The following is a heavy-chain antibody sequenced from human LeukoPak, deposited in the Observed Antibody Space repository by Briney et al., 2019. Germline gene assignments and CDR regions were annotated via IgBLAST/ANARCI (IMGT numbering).Heavy chain of an antibody. J-gene: IGHJ6*03. D-gene: IGHD2-2*01. CDR1: GDSIRSSSYY. CDR2: IYYSGST. V-gene: IGHV4-61*05. Sequence: KSSETLSLTCTVSGDSIRSSSYYWGWTRQPPGKGLEWIGYIYYSGSTNYNPSLKSRVTISVDTSKNQFSLKLSSVIAADTAVYYCARTTEGYCSSASCFGFSYSYYMDVWGKGTTVTISS. CDR3: ARTTEGYCSSASCFGFSYSYYMDV.